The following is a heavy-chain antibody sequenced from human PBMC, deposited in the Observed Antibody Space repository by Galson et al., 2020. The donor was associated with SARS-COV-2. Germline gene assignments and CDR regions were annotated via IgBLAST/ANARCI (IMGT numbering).Heavy chain of an antibody. Sequence: SETLSLTCSVSGDPTNNYYWTWIRQAPGKGLEWIGYVSYRESTMYNPSLKSRVTISVDTSKSQFSLRLSSVTAADTAVYFCARHLYCGSTCYKLDSWGQGTLVTVSS. V-gene: IGHV4-59*08. CDR2: VSYREST. CDR1: GDPTNNYY. CDR3: ARHLYCGSTCYKLDS. D-gene: IGHD2-2*02. J-gene: IGHJ4*02.